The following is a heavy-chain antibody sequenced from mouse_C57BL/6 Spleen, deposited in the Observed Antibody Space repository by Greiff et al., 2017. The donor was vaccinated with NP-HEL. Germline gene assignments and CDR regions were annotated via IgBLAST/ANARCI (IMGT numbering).Heavy chain of an antibody. CDR1: GFSLTSYG. CDR3: ARAPITTDWYFDV. J-gene: IGHJ1*03. CDR2: IWSGGST. D-gene: IGHD1-2*01. Sequence: VMLVESGPGLVQPSQSLSITCTVSGFSLTSYGVHWVRQSPGKGLEWLGVIWSGGSTDYNAAFISRLSISKDNSKSQVFFKMNSLQADDTAIYYCARAPITTDWYFDVWGTGTTVTVSS. V-gene: IGHV2-2*01.